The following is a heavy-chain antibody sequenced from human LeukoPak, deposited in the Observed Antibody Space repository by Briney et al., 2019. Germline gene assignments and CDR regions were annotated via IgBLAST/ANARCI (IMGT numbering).Heavy chain of an antibody. D-gene: IGHD3-10*01. CDR1: GFTFSRYW. CDR3: ARDDPYFFDN. J-gene: IGHJ4*02. Sequence: GGSLRLSCAASGFTFSRYWMSWVRQAPGKGLEWVANIKEDGNEKYYADSVKGRFTIARDNAKNSLYLQMNSLRAEDTAVYYCARDDPYFFDNWGQGTLVTVSS. CDR2: IKEDGNEK. V-gene: IGHV3-7*01.